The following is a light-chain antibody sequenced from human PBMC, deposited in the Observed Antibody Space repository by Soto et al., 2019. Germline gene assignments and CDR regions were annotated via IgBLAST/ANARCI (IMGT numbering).Light chain of an antibody. V-gene: IGKV3-11*01. CDR1: QSVSSY. J-gene: IGKJ4*01. CDR2: DAS. Sequence: EIVLTQSPATLSLSPGERATLSCRASQSVSSYLSWYQQKPGQAPRLLIYDASIRAAGIPAKFSSSGAWADVTPTISSREAEEFAVYYCQQRSNWPPVTFGGGTKVEIK. CDR3: QQRSNWPPVT.